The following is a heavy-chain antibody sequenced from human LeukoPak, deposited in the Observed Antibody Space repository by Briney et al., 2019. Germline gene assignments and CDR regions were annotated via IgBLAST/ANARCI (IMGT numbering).Heavy chain of an antibody. V-gene: IGHV4-4*02. CDR1: GGSISSSNW. CDR2: IYHSGST. D-gene: IGHD6-6*01. Sequence: SETLSLTCAVSGGSISSSNWWSWVRQPPGKGLEWVGEIYHSGSTNYSPSLKSRVTISVDKSKNQFSLKLSSVTAADTAVYYCARDRGYSSSSAYNWFDPWGQGTLVTVSS. CDR3: ARDRGYSSSSAYNWFDP. J-gene: IGHJ5*02.